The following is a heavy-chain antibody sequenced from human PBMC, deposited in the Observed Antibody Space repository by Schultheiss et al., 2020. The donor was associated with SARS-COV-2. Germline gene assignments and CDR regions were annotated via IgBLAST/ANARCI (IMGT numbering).Heavy chain of an antibody. J-gene: IGHJ4*02. D-gene: IGHD2-2*02. Sequence: SQTLSLTCAVYGGSFSGYYWSWIRQPPGKGLEWIGEINHSGSTNYNPSLKSRVTISVDTSKNQFSLKLSSVTAADTAVYYCARLRQAKCSSTSCYTGLDYWGQGTLVTVSS. V-gene: IGHV4-34*01. CDR2: INHSGST. CDR1: GGSFSGYY. CDR3: ARLRQAKCSSTSCYTGLDY.